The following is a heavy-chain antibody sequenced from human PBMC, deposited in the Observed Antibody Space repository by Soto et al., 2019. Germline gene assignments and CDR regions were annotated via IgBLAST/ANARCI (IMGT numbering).Heavy chain of an antibody. V-gene: IGHV1-18*01. D-gene: IGHD3-3*01. J-gene: IGHJ6*02. CDR1: GYTFTSYG. CDR2: ISAYNGNT. Sequence: QVQLVQSGAEVKKPGASVKVSCKASGYTFTSYGISWVRQAPGQGLEWMGWISAYNGNTNYAQKLQGRGTMTTDTSTSTAYMELRSLRSDDTAVYYCARDNTAVLRFLEWLHIDYSYGMDVWGQGTTVTVYS. CDR3: ARDNTAVLRFLEWLHIDYSYGMDV.